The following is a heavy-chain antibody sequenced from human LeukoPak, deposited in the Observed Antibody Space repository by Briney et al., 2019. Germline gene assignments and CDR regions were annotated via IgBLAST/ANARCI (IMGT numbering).Heavy chain of an antibody. CDR3: ASTSGIAVAAPEDYFDY. Sequence: GGSLRLSCAVSGFTLSSNYMSWVRQTPGKGLEWVSVIYGGGSKYNADSVKGRFTISRDNSKNTLYLQMNSLRAEDTAVYYCASTSGIAVAAPEDYFDYWGQGTLVTVSS. J-gene: IGHJ4*02. CDR1: GFTLSSNY. D-gene: IGHD6-19*01. V-gene: IGHV3-53*01. CDR2: IYGGGSK.